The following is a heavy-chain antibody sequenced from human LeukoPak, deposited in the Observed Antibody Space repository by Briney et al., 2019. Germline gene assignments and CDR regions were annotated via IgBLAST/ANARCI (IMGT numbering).Heavy chain of an antibody. CDR1: VFSFTNYW. Sequence: GESLKISCKASVFSFTNYWIAWVRQMPGEGLEWMGSIYPGDSDTRYNPSFQGQVTISADKSISTAYLEWSSPKASDTAMYYCARQGAAGKYYYYYMDVWGKGTAVTVSS. CDR3: ARQGAAGKYYYYYMDV. CDR2: IYPGDSDT. D-gene: IGHD6-13*01. J-gene: IGHJ6*03. V-gene: IGHV5-51*01.